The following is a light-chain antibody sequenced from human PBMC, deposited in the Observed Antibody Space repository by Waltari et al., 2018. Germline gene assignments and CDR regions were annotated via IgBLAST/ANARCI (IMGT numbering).Light chain of an antibody. CDR3: QQYYGSPLT. CDR2: WAS. J-gene: IGKJ4*01. V-gene: IGKV4-1*01. Sequence: CMSSQSVLSSSNNKNYLAWYQQKPGQPPKLLIYWASTRESGVPDRFSGGGSGTDFTLTISSLQAEDVAVYYCQQYYGSPLTFGGGTKVEIK. CDR1: QSVLSSSNNKNY.